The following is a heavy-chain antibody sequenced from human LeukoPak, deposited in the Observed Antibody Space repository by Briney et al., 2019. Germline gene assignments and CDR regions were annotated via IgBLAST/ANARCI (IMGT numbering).Heavy chain of an antibody. Sequence: GGSLRLSCAASGFTFSNSAMSWVRQAPGKGLEWVSTLSGSGITTYYADSVKGRFTISRDNSKNTLYLQMNSLKAEDTAVYYCAKGIYSSGWSYFDYWGHGTLVTVSS. D-gene: IGHD6-19*01. CDR2: LSGSGITT. V-gene: IGHV3-23*01. CDR1: GFTFSNSA. CDR3: AKGIYSSGWSYFDY. J-gene: IGHJ4*01.